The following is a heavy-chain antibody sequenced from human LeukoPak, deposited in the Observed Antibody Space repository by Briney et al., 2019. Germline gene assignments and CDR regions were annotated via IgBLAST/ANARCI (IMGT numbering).Heavy chain of an antibody. V-gene: IGHV4-30-4*08. CDR3: ARDSGSDYFDY. CDR2: IYHSGST. D-gene: IGHD1-26*01. CDR1: GGSISSGDHY. Sequence: SQTLSLTCTVSGGSISSGDHYWTWFRQLPGKGLEWIGYIYHSGSTYSNPSLKSRVTISVDTSKNKFSLKLSSVTAADTAVYYCARDSGSDYFDYWGQGTQVTVSS. J-gene: IGHJ4*02.